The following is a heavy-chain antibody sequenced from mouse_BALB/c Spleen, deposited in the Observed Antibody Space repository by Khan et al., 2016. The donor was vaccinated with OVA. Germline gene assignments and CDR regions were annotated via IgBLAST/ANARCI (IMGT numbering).Heavy chain of an antibody. CDR1: GYSITSNYA. CDR2: ISYSGST. Sequence: VQLKESGPGLVKPSQPLSLTCTVTGYSITSNYAWNWIRQFPGNKLEWMGYISYSGSTSYNPSLKSRISITRDTSKNQFFLQLNSVTTEDTATYYCARGNYYGYAMDYWGQGTSVTVSS. V-gene: IGHV3-2*02. CDR3: ARGNYYGYAMDY. D-gene: IGHD1-1*01. J-gene: IGHJ4*01.